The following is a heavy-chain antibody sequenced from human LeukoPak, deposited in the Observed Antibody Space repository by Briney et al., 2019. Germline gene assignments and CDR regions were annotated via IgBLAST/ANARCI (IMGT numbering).Heavy chain of an antibody. D-gene: IGHD6-25*01. CDR3: AKDYSSAYYYYYYMDV. V-gene: IGHV3-30*02. J-gene: IGHJ6*03. Sequence: GSLRLSCAASGSTFNMYAMHWVRQAPGKGLEWVAFIRYDGSHKSYADSVKGRFTISRDNSKNTLYLQMNSLRAEDTAVYCCAKDYSSAYYYYYYMDVWGKGTTVTVSS. CDR1: GSTFNMYA. CDR2: IRYDGSHK.